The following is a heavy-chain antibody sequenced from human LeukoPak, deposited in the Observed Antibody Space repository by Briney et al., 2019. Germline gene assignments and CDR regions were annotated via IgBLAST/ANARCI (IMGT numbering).Heavy chain of an antibody. V-gene: IGHV3-23*01. CDR1: GFTFNSYA. D-gene: IGHD3-10*01. Sequence: PGGSLRLSCAASGFTFNSYAMSWVRQAPGKGLEWVSSITGSGGSTYYADSVKGRFTISRDNSKNTLYLQMNSLRAEDTAVYYCAKDQNFLVVRAYKTGLDYWGQGTLVTVSS. J-gene: IGHJ4*02. CDR3: AKDQNFLVVRAYKTGLDY. CDR2: ITGSGGST.